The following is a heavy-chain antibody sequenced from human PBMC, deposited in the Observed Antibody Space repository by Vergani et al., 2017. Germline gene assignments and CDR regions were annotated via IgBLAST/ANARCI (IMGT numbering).Heavy chain of an antibody. CDR2: IYHSGST. D-gene: IGHD2-2*01. CDR1: GGSISSGGYS. Sequence: QLQLQESGSGLVKPSQTLSLTCAVSGGSISSGGYSWSWLRQPPGKGLEWIGYIYHSGSTYYNPSLKSRVTISVDRSKNQFSLKLSSVTAADTAVYYCARGQDIVVVPAANLWFDPWGQGTLVTVSS. V-gene: IGHV4-30-2*01. J-gene: IGHJ5*02. CDR3: ARGQDIVVVPAANLWFDP.